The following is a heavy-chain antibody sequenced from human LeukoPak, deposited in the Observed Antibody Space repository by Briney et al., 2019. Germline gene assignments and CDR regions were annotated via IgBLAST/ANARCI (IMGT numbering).Heavy chain of an antibody. V-gene: IGHV1-2*02. Sequence: ASVKVSCKASGYTFTGYYMHWVRQAPGQGLEWMGWINPNSGGTNYAQKFQGRVTMTRDTSISTAYMELSRLGSDDTAVYYCARSVEIATITDYWGQGTLVTVSS. CDR1: GYTFTGYY. J-gene: IGHJ4*02. CDR2: INPNSGGT. CDR3: ARSVEIATITDY. D-gene: IGHD5-24*01.